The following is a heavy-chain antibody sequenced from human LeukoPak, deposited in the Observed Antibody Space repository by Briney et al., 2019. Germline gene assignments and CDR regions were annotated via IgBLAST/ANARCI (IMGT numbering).Heavy chain of an antibody. V-gene: IGHV3-7*03. D-gene: IGHD3-16*01. J-gene: IGHJ6*02. CDR1: GFTFSSYA. CDR2: INHNGNVN. CDR3: ARGGGLDV. Sequence: GGSLRLSCAASGFTFSSYAMNWARQAPGKGLEWVASINHNGNVNYYVDSVEGRFTISRDNAKNSLYLQMSNLRAEDTAVYFCARGGGLDVWGQGATVTVSS.